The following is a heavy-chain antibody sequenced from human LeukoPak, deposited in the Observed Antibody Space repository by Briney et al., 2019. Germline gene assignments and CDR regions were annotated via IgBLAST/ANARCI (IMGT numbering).Heavy chain of an antibody. CDR3: ARENYYDSSGYYYVVVARNYYFDY. Sequence: ASVKVSCKASGYTFTSYYMHWVRQAPGQGLEWMGWINPNSGGTNYAQKFQGRVTMTRDTSISTAYMELSRLRSDDTAVYYCARENYYDSSGYYYVVVARNYYFDYWGQGTLVTVSS. D-gene: IGHD3-22*01. J-gene: IGHJ4*02. CDR1: GYTFTSYY. V-gene: IGHV1-2*02. CDR2: INPNSGGT.